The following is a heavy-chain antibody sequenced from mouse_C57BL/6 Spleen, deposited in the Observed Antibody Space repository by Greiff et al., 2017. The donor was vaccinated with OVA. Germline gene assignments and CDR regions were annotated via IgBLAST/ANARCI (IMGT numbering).Heavy chain of an antibody. V-gene: IGHV7-3*01. CDR3: ARPQLGDWYFDV. Sequence: EVMLVESGGGLVQPGGSLSLSCAASGFTFTDYYMSWVRQPPGKALEWLGFIRNKANGYTTEYSASVKGRFTISRDNSQSILYLQMNALRAEDSAAYYCARPQLGDWYFDVWGTGTTVTVSS. CDR1: GFTFTDYY. J-gene: IGHJ1*03. CDR2: IRNKANGYTT. D-gene: IGHD4-1*02.